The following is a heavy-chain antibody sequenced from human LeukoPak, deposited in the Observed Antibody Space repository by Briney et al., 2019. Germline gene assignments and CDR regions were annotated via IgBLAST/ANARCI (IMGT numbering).Heavy chain of an antibody. CDR1: GGTFSSYA. V-gene: IGHV1-69*04. D-gene: IGHD5-18*01. CDR3: ARDTDTAMERYGMDV. Sequence: SVKASCKASGGTFSSYAISWVRQAPGQGLEWMGRIIPIFGIANYAQKFQGRVTITADKSTSTAYMELSSLRSEDTAVYYCARDTDTAMERYGMDVWGQGTTVTVSS. J-gene: IGHJ6*02. CDR2: IIPIFGIA.